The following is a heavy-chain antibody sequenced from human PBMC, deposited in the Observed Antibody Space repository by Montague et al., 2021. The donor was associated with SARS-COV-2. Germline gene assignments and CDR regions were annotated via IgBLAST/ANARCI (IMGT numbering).Heavy chain of an antibody. CDR2: IYSGGTT. D-gene: IGHD3-22*01. J-gene: IGHJ4*02. Sequence: SLRLSCAASGFTVNKNYMSWVRQAPGKGLEWVSAIYSGGTTYYGDSVKGRFTISRDNSKNTLYLQMNSLRAEDTAVYYCARAETYDSTGPLFYWGRGTLVTVSS. CDR3: ARAETYDSTGPLFY. CDR1: GFTVNKNY. V-gene: IGHV3-53*01.